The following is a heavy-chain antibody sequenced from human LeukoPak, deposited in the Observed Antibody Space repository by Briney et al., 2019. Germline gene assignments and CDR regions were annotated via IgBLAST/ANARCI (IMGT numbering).Heavy chain of an antibody. J-gene: IGHJ4*02. CDR1: GFTFSSYG. V-gene: IGHV3-23*01. CDR2: ITATSSST. D-gene: IGHD3-22*01. CDR3: ARGVVTYYYDSSGYQAY. Sequence: GGSLRLSCAASGFTFSSYGMSWVRQAPGKGLEWVSAITATSSSTHDADSVQGRFTISRDNSKNTLYLQMNSLRAEDTAVYYCARGVVTYYYDSSGYQAYWGQGTLVTVSS.